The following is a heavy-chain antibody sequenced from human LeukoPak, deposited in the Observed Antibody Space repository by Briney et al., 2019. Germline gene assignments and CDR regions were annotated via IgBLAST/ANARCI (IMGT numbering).Heavy chain of an antibody. CDR3: AKGSRAAAGMNDFDY. J-gene: IGHJ4*02. D-gene: IGHD6-13*01. Sequence: PGGSLRLSCAASGFTFDDYAMHWVRHAPGKGLEWVSGISWNSGSIGYADSVKGRFTISRDNAKNSLYLQMNSLRAEDMALYYCAKGSRAAAGMNDFDYWGQGTLVTVSS. V-gene: IGHV3-9*03. CDR1: GFTFDDYA. CDR2: ISWNSGSI.